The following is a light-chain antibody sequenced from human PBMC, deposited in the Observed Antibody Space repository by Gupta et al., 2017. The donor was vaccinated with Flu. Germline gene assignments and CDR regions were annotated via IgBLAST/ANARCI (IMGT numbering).Light chain of an antibody. V-gene: IGKV1-17*01. CDR2: AAS. Sequence: GDRVTITCRAVQGIRNDLGWYQQKPGKAPTRLIYAASRLQSGVPSRFSGSGSGATFTLTISSLQPEDFATYYCLQHNTFPITFGPGTKVDVK. CDR3: LQHNTFPIT. CDR1: QGIRND. J-gene: IGKJ3*01.